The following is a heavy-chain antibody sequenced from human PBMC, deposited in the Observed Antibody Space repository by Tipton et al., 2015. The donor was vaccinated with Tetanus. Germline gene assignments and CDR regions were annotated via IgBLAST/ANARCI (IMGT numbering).Heavy chain of an antibody. CDR3: ARGTGDY. CDR1: GGSVNDGRFY. J-gene: IGHJ4*02. D-gene: IGHD1-14*01. CDR2: IYYSGSA. V-gene: IGHV4-61*01. Sequence: TLSLTCTVSGGSVNDGRFYWTWIRQPPGKALEWVAYIYYSGSATYNPSVASRATVSIDMSKNQFSLKLSSVTAADTAVYYCARGTGDYWGQGTLVTVSS.